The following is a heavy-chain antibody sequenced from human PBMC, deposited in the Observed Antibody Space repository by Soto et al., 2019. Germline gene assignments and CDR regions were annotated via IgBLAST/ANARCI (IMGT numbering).Heavy chain of an antibody. J-gene: IGHJ5*02. CDR3: ARRERAAGFSDP. CDR1: GGSISSSSYY. D-gene: IGHD6-13*01. V-gene: IGHV4-39*01. CDR2: IYYSGST. Sequence: PSETLSLTCTVSGGSISSSSYYWGWIRQPPGKGLEWIGSIYYSGSTYYNPSLKSRVTISVDTSKNRFSLKLSSVTAADTAVYYCARRERAAGFSDPWGQGTLVTVSS.